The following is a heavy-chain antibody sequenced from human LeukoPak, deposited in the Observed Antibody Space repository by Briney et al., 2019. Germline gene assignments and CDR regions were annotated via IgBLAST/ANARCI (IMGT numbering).Heavy chain of an antibody. Sequence: PSETLSLTCTVSGGSIGSSSYYWGWIRQPPGKGLEWIGSIYYSGSTYYNPSLKSRVTISVDTSKNQFSLKLGSVTAADTAVYYCARDYGGNPHFDYWGQGTLVTVSS. CDR1: GGSIGSSSYY. J-gene: IGHJ4*02. D-gene: IGHD4-23*01. CDR3: ARDYGGNPHFDY. V-gene: IGHV4-39*07. CDR2: IYYSGST.